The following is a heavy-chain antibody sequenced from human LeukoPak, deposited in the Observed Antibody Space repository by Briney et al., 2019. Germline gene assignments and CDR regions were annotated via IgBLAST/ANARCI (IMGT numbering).Heavy chain of an antibody. V-gene: IGHV3-53*01. CDR1: GFTVSSNY. CDR2: IYSGGST. D-gene: IGHD6-13*01. Sequence: GGSLRLSCAASGFTVSSNYMSWVRQAPGKGLEWVSIIYSGGSTFYADSVKGRFTISRDNAKNSLYLQMNSLRAEDTAVHYCARVNGIAAAVLFDYWGQGTLVTVS. CDR3: ARVNGIAAAVLFDY. J-gene: IGHJ4*02.